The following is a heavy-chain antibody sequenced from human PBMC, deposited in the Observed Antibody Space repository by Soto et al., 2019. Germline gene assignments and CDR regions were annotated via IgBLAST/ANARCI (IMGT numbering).Heavy chain of an antibody. CDR3: ARDVMIDFWSGYYYYYYYMDV. Sequence: QVQLVESGGGLVKPGGSLRLSCAASGFTYSDYYMSWIRQAPGKGLEWVSYISSSGSTIYYADSVKGRFTISRDNAKNSLYLQMNSLRAEDTAVYYCARDVMIDFWSGYYYYYYYMDVWGKGTTVTVSS. D-gene: IGHD3-3*01. J-gene: IGHJ6*03. V-gene: IGHV3-11*01. CDR1: GFTYSDYY. CDR2: ISSSGSTI.